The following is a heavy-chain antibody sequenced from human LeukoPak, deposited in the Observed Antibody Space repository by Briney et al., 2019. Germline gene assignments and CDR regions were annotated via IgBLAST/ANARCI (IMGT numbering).Heavy chain of an antibody. D-gene: IGHD1-26*01. CDR2: ISNSGSAI. CDR3: ARNGGSYPFFDY. J-gene: IGHJ4*02. V-gene: IGHV3-48*03. Sequence: GGSLTLSCSASGFTFGIYEMTWVRQAPGKGLEWISYISNSGSAIYYADSMKGRFTISRDNTKNSLYLEMNSLRGEDTAVYYCARNGGSYPFFDYWGRGALVTVSS. CDR1: GFTFGIYE.